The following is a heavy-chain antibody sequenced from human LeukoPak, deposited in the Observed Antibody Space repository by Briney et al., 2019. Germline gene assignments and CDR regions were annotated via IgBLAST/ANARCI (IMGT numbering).Heavy chain of an antibody. CDR1: GYSFTSYW. D-gene: IGHD2-2*01. J-gene: IGHJ6*04. Sequence: GESLKISCKGSGYSFTSYWIGWVRQMPGKGLEWMGIIYPGDSDTRYSPSFQGQVTISADKSIGTAYLQWSSLKASDTAMYYCARHGSTDYYYYGMDVWGKGTTVTVSS. CDR2: IYPGDSDT. V-gene: IGHV5-51*01. CDR3: ARHGSTDYYYYGMDV.